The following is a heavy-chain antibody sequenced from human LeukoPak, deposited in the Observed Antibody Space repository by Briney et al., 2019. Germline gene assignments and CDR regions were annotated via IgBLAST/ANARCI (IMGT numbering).Heavy chain of an antibody. CDR2: IYHSGST. V-gene: IGHV4-38-2*02. J-gene: IGHJ5*02. Sequence: PSETLSLTCTVSGYSISSGYYWGWIRQPPGKGLEWIGSIYHSGSTYYNPSLKSRVTISVDTSKNQFSLKLSSVTAADTAVYYCARNFGERWDYSHINWFDPWGQGSLVTVSS. CDR1: GYSISSGYY. CDR3: ARNFGERWDYSHINWFDP. D-gene: IGHD4-11*01.